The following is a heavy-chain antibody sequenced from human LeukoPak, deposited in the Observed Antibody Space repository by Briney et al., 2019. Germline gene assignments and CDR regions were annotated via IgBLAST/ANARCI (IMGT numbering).Heavy chain of an antibody. D-gene: IGHD3-10*01. CDR3: TGNYYGSGSYADFDY. CDR2: IRSTANGYAT. Sequence: GGSLRLSCAASGFTFSGSALHWVRQASGKGLEWVGRIRSTANGYATAYAASVKGRVTISRDDSKNTAYLQMDSLKTEDTAVYYCTGNYYGSGSYADFDYWGQGTLVTVSS. J-gene: IGHJ4*02. V-gene: IGHV3-73*01. CDR1: GFTFSGSA.